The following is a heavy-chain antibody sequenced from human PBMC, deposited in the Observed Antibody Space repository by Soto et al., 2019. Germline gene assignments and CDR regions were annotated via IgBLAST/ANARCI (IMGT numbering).Heavy chain of an antibody. CDR1: GFNFSSYA. V-gene: IGHV3-23*01. J-gene: IGHJ4*02. D-gene: IGHD2-15*01. CDR3: VKETVAAAYVETSPFDF. CDR2: IDGSGGGT. Sequence: EVQLLESGGGLVQPGGSLRLSCAASGFNFSSYAMGWVRQAPGTGLEWVSGIDGSGGGTSFAASGKGRFTISRDNSKNTLYLDMNSLRAEDTARYYCVKETVAAAYVETSPFDFWGQGTLVTVSS.